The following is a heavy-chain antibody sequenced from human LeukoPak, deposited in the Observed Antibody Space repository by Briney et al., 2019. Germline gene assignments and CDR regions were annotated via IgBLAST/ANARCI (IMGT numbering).Heavy chain of an antibody. D-gene: IGHD2-2*01. V-gene: IGHV4-59*12. CDR3: ARGNYVVPAAILPHY. J-gene: IGHJ4*02. CDR1: GGSISSYY. Sequence: SETLSLTCTVSGGSISSYYWSWIRQPPGKGLEWIGYIYYSGSTNYNPSLKSRVTISVDTSKNQFSLKLSSVTAADTAVYYCARGNYVVPAAILPHYWGQGTLVTVSS. CDR2: IYYSGST.